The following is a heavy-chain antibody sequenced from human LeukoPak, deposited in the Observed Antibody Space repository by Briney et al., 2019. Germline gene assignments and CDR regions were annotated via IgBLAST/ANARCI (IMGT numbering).Heavy chain of an antibody. V-gene: IGHV3-48*03. Sequence: PGGSLRLSCAASGFTFSSYAMSWVRQAPGKGLEWVSYISSSGATTYYADSVKGRFSISRDNAKKSVSLQMDSLRSEDTAVYYCARGGPDYYDTSGYSDYWGQGTLVTVSS. CDR2: ISSSGATT. D-gene: IGHD3-22*01. CDR1: GFTFSSYA. CDR3: ARGGPDYYDTSGYSDY. J-gene: IGHJ4*02.